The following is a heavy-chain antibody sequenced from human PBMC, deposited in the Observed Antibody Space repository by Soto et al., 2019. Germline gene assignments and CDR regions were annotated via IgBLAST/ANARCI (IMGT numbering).Heavy chain of an antibody. V-gene: IGHV3-33*01. J-gene: IGHJ6*02. CDR3: ASDSSYYYYGMEF. Sequence: QVQLVESGGGVVQPGRSLRLSCAASGFTFSSYGMHWVRQAPGKGLEWVAVIWYDGSNKYYADSVKGRFTISRDNSKNTLYLQMKSLRAEDTAVYYFASDSSYYYYGMEFWGPGTTVTVSS. CDR1: GFTFSSYG. CDR2: IWYDGSNK.